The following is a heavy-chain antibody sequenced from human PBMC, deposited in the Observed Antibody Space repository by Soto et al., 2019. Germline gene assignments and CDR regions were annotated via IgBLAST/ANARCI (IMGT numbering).Heavy chain of an antibody. CDR2: ISGYNGDT. Sequence: QGQLVQSGPEVKKPGASVKVSCKASGYTFSRYGISWVRQAPGQGLEWMGWISGYNGDTKYAQKVQGRVTMTIDTSTYTAYMELRSLTTADTAIYYCAKNRRPPYYYYGMDVWGQGTTVTVSS. J-gene: IGHJ6*02. CDR3: AKNRRPPYYYYGMDV. CDR1: GYTFSRYG. V-gene: IGHV1-18*01.